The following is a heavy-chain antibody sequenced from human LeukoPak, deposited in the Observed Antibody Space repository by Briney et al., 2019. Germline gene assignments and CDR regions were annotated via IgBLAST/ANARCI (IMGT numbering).Heavy chain of an antibody. CDR3: ARATSWSYYYMDV. CDR1: GGSISNYY. J-gene: IGHJ6*03. Sequence: SETLSLTCTVSGGSISNYYWSWIRQSPGKEVEWIGYIYYTGSTSYNPSLKSRVAISVDTSKNQFSLKLSSVTAADTAVYYCARATSWSYYYMDVWAKGTTVTVSS. CDR2: IYYTGST. V-gene: IGHV4-59*01.